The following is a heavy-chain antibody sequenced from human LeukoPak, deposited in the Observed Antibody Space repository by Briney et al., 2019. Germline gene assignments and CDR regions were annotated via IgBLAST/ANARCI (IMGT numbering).Heavy chain of an antibody. CDR3: ARGVYIAAAQYGY. D-gene: IGHD6-13*01. J-gene: IGHJ4*02. V-gene: IGHV4-59*01. CDR1: GVSISRYY. CDR2: IYYSGTT. Sequence: SESVSLTCTVSGVSISRYYWSWIRQPPGKGLEWIGYIYYSGTTNYNPSLKSRVTISVDTSKNQFSLKLSSVTAADTAVYYCARGVYIAAAQYGYWGQGTLVPVSS.